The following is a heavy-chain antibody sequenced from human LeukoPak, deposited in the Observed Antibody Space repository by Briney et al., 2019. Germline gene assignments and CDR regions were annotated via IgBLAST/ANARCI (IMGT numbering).Heavy chain of an antibody. V-gene: IGHV4-59*01. D-gene: IGHD3-9*01. CDR1: GGSISSYY. J-gene: IGHJ2*01. CDR2: IYYSGST. CDR3: ARVDWNWYFDL. Sequence: PSETLSLTCTVSGGSISSYYWSWIRQPPGKGLEWIGYIYYSGSTNYNPSLKSRVPISVDTSKNQFSLKLSSVTAADTAVYYCARVDWNWYFDLWGRGTLVTVSS.